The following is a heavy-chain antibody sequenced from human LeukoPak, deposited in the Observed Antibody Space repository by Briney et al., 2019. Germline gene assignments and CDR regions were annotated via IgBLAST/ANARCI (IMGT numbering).Heavy chain of an antibody. CDR3: ARGNVIVLMVYASRGLFDP. J-gene: IGHJ5*02. V-gene: IGHV1-2*02. Sequence: GASVKVSCKASGYTFTSYGISWVRQAPGQGLEWMGWINPNSGGTNYAQKFQGRVTMTRDTSISTAYMELSRLRSDDTAVYYCARGNVIVLMVYASRGLFDPWGQGTLVTVSS. CDR2: INPNSGGT. D-gene: IGHD2-8*01. CDR1: GYTFTSYG.